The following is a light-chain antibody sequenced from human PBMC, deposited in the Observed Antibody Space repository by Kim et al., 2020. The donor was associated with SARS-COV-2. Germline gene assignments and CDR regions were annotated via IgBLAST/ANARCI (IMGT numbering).Light chain of an antibody. V-gene: IGLV3-21*01. CDR3: QVWDYNTDHVI. J-gene: IGLJ2*01. CDR1: NIETKP. CDR2: YSS. Sequence: SYVLTQAPSVSVAPGETARITCGGNNIETKPVHWYQQRPGQAPMLVMFYSSDRPSGIPERFSGSNSGNTATLTIRRVEAGDEADYHCQVWDYNTDHVIFGGGTQLTVL.